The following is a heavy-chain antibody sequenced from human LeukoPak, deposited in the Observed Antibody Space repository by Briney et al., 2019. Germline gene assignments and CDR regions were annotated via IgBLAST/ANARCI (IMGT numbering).Heavy chain of an antibody. CDR1: GFTFSNYA. D-gene: IGHD3-22*01. CDR3: AKGPPYDSSGYYSAFGY. V-gene: IGHV3-23*01. CDR2: ISGSGAST. J-gene: IGHJ4*02. Sequence: TGGSLRLSCAASGFTFSNYAMSWVRQAPGKGLEWVSVISGSGASTYYADSVKGRFTISRDNSKNTLYLQMNSLRAEDTAVYFCAKGPPYDSSGYYSAFGYWGQGTLVTVSS.